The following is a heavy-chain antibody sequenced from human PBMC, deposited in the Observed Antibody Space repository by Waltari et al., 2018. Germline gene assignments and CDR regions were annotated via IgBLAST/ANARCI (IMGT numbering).Heavy chain of an antibody. D-gene: IGHD3-10*01. V-gene: IGHV3-23*01. CDR3: AKSLGDTYGRYPMDY. J-gene: IGHJ4*02. CDR1: GFTFGGYT. CDR2: IRGSGADT. Sequence: EVQLLESGGGLVQPGGSLRLSCVASGFTFGGYTMTWVRQAPGKGLDWVSTIRGSGADTYYADSVKGRFTISRDNSRDTLYLQMNTLTAGDTAIYYCAKSLGDTYGRYPMDYWGRGTLVTVSS.